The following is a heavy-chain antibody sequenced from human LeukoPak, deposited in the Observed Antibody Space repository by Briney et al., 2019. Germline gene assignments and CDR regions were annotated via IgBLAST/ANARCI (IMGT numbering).Heavy chain of an antibody. V-gene: IGHV3-7*01. CDR2: IKQDGSEK. CDR3: ARDSPSGDYDILTGYYYYYYYMDV. Sequence: GGSLRLSCAASGFTFSSYEMNWVRQAPGKGLEWVANIKQDGSEKYYVDSVKGRFTISRDNAKNSLYLQMNSLRAEDTAVYYCARDSPSGDYDILTGYYYYYYYMDVWGKGTTVTISS. J-gene: IGHJ6*03. CDR1: GFTFSSYE. D-gene: IGHD3-9*01.